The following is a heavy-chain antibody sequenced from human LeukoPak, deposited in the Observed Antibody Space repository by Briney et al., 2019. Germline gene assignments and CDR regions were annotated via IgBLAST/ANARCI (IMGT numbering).Heavy chain of an antibody. V-gene: IGHV4-59*01. CDR3: TRVGSRHTPPYDAFDI. CDR2: IYYSGGT. D-gene: IGHD2-15*01. J-gene: IGHJ3*02. CDR1: GGSISSYY. Sequence: SETLSLTCIVSGGSISSYYWSWIRQPPGKGLGWIGYIYYSGGTNYNPSLRSRVTMSVDTSKNQFSLKLSSVTAADTAVYYCTRVGSRHTPPYDAFDIWGQGTMVTVSS.